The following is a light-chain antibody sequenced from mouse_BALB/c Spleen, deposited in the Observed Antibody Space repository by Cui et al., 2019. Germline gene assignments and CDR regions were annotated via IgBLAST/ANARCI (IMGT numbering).Light chain of an antibody. Sequence: SILMTQTPKFLLVSAGDWVTITCKASQSVSNDVAWYQQKPGQSPKLLIYYASSRYTGVPDRFTGSGYGTDFTFTISTVQAEDLAVYFCQQDYSSPWTFGGGTKLEIK. V-gene: IGKV6-32*01. CDR3: QQDYSSPWT. CDR2: YAS. CDR1: QSVSND. J-gene: IGKJ1*01.